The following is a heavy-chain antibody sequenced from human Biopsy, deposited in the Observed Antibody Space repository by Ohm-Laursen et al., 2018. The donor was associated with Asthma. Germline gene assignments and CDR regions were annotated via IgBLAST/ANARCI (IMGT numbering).Heavy chain of an antibody. V-gene: IGHV1-3*01. Sequence: SVKVSCKASGYTFINYAIHWVRQAPGQRLEWMGWINAGNGNTKYSQKFQGRVTISRDTSASTAYMDLSSLRSEDTAAYYCARTYYDFLTGQVKDAFGIWGQGTMVTVSS. CDR2: INAGNGNT. CDR1: GYTFINYA. J-gene: IGHJ3*02. D-gene: IGHD3-9*01. CDR3: ARTYYDFLTGQVKDAFGI.